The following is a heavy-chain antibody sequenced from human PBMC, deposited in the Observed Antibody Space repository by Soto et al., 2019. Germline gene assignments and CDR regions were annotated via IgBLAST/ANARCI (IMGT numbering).Heavy chain of an antibody. D-gene: IGHD2-21*01. CDR2: IYYSGST. J-gene: IGHJ4*02. CDR1: GGSISSSSYY. V-gene: IGHV4-39*01. CDR3: ARHSAEVILFDY. Sequence: SETLSLTCTVSGGSISSSSYYWGWIRQPPGKGLEWIGSIYYSGSTYYNPSLKSGVTISVDTSKNQFSLKLSSVTAADTAVYYCARHSAEVILFDYWGQGTLVTVSS.